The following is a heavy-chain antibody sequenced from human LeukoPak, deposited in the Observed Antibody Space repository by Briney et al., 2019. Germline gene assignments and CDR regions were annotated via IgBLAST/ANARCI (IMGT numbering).Heavy chain of an antibody. J-gene: IGHJ4*02. CDR1: GGSFSGYY. V-gene: IGHV4-34*01. CDR3: AGGLRRRWLQLFSSFDY. D-gene: IGHD5-24*01. Sequence: SETLSLTCAVYGGSFSGYYWSWIRQPPGKGLEWIGEINPSGSTNYYPSLKSRVTISVDTSKNQFTLKLSTVIAADTAVYYCAGGLRRRWLQLFSSFDYWGQGTLVTVSS. CDR2: INPSGST.